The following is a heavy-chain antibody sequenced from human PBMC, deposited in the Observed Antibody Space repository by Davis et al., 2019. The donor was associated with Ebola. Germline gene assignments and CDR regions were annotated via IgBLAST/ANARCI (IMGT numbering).Heavy chain of an antibody. CDR1: GFSFSSYW. V-gene: IGHV3-23*01. J-gene: IGHJ4*02. CDR3: ARVRWTSGYYFDY. Sequence: GGSLRLSCAASGFSFSSYWMSWVRQAPGKGLEWVSGISSSGGSTYYADSVKGRFTISRDNSKNTLYLQMNSLRAEDTAVYYCARVRWTSGYYFDYWGQGTLVTVSS. D-gene: IGHD3-22*01. CDR2: ISSSGGST.